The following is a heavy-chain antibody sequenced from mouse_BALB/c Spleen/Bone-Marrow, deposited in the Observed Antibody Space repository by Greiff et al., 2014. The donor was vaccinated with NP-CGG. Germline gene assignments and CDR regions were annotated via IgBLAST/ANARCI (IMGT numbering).Heavy chain of an antibody. CDR1: GYTFTSYW. CDR2: IYPSDSYT. V-gene: IGHV1-69*02. CDR3: TRDDGSPFAY. Sequence: QVQLQQSWAGLVRPGASVKLSCKASGYTFTSYWINWVKQRPGQGLEWIGNIYPSDSYTNYNQKFKDKATLTVDKSSSTAYMQLSSPTSEDSAVYYCTRDDGSPFAYWGQGTLVTVSA. D-gene: IGHD2-3*01. J-gene: IGHJ3*01.